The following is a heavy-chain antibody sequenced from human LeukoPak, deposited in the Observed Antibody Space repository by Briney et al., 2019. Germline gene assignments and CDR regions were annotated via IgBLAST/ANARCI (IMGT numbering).Heavy chain of an antibody. CDR1: GGTFSSYA. CDR3: ARAGHFATYYDFWSGYSAFDI. CDR2: IIPIFGTA. Sequence: SVKVSCKASGGTFSSYAISWVRQAPGQGLEWMGGIIPIFGTANYAQKFQGRVTITADESTSTAYMELSSLRSEDTAVYYRARAGHFATYYDFWSGYSAFDIWGQGTMVTVSS. V-gene: IGHV1-69*01. D-gene: IGHD3-3*01. J-gene: IGHJ3*02.